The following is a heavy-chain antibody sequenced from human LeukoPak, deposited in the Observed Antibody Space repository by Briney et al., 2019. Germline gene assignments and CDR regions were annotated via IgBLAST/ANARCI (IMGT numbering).Heavy chain of an antibody. J-gene: IGHJ3*02. V-gene: IGHV1-24*01. D-gene: IGHD2-2*01. Sequence: ASVKVSCKVSGYTLTELSMHWVRQAPGKGLEWMGGFDPEDGETIYAQKFQGRVTMTEDTSTDTAYMERSSLRSEDTAVYYYATDFPCTSCPEIASDRGAFDIWGQGTMVPVSS. CDR3: ATDFPCTSCPEIASDRGAFDI. CDR2: FDPEDGET. CDR1: GYTLTELS.